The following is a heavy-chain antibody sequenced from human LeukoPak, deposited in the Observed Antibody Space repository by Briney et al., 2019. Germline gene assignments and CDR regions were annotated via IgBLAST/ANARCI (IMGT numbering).Heavy chain of an antibody. D-gene: IGHD3-22*01. V-gene: IGHV3-30-3*01. CDR3: ARDPAMQTWLSAYYFDY. CDR1: GYSFTDYY. CDR2: ISYDGSNK. Sequence: SCKASGYSFTDYYMHWVRQAPGKGLEWVAVISYDGSNKYYADSVKGRFTISRDNARNSLYLQMNSLRAEDTAVYYCARDPAMQTWLSAYYFDYWGQGTQVTVSS. J-gene: IGHJ4*02.